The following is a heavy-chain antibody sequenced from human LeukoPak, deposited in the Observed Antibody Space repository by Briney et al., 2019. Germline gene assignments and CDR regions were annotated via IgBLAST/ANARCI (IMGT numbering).Heavy chain of an antibody. Sequence: ASVKVSCKASGYTFTSYAMHWVRQAPGQRLEWMGWINAGNGNTKYSQEFQGRVTITRDTSASTAYMELSSLRSEDMAAYYCARASSGWYWAAFDIWGQGTMVTVSS. J-gene: IGHJ3*02. D-gene: IGHD6-19*01. CDR3: ARASSGWYWAAFDI. CDR2: INAGNGNT. CDR1: GYTFTSYA. V-gene: IGHV1-3*03.